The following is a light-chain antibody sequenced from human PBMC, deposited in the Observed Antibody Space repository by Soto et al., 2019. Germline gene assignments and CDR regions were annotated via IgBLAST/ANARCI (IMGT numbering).Light chain of an antibody. Sequence: EIVLTQSPGTLSLSPGERATLSCRASQSVSSSYLAWYQQKPGQAPRLLIYGASSRATGIPDRFSGSGSGXXXXLXXSRLEPEDFAVYYCQQYGSSFGPGTKVDMK. CDR3: QQYGSS. V-gene: IGKV3-20*01. CDR2: GAS. J-gene: IGKJ3*01. CDR1: QSVSSSY.